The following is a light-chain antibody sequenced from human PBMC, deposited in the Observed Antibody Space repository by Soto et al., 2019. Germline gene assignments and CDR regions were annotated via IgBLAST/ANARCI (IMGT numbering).Light chain of an antibody. Sequence: DIQLTQSPSTLSAFLGVRVTITCRASQSISSWLAWYQQRPGKAPNLLIYKASSLESGVPSRFSGSGSGTEFTLTISSLQPDDFATYYCQQYNTYSPTFGQGSKVDIK. CDR1: QSISSW. CDR2: KAS. J-gene: IGKJ1*01. CDR3: QQYNTYSPT. V-gene: IGKV1-5*03.